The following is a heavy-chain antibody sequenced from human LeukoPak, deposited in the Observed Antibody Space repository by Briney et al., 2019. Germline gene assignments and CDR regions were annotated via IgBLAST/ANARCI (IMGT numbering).Heavy chain of an antibody. CDR3: ARGGYDFWSGYYPYYYMDV. D-gene: IGHD3-3*01. CDR2: IYYSGST. Sequence: SETLSLTCSVSGYSITSGYFWSWIRQPPGKGLEWIGYIYYSGSTNYNPSLKSRVTISVDTSKNQFSLKLSSVTAADTAVYYCARGGYDFWSGYYPYYYMDVWGKGTTVTVSS. J-gene: IGHJ6*03. CDR1: GYSITSGYF. V-gene: IGHV4-61*01.